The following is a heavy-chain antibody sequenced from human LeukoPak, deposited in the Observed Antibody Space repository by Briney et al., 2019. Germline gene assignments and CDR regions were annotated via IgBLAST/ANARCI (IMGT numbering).Heavy chain of an antibody. CDR1: GFTFSTYW. Sequence: GGSLRLSCAASGFTFSTYWMNWVRQAPGKGLVWVSRIKSDGSTIYADSVKGRFTISRDNAKNTLYLQMNSLRAEDTAVYYCGRDRSSYYMDVWGKGTTVIVSS. V-gene: IGHV3-74*01. J-gene: IGHJ6*03. CDR3: GRDRSSYYMDV. CDR2: IKSDGST. D-gene: IGHD6-6*01.